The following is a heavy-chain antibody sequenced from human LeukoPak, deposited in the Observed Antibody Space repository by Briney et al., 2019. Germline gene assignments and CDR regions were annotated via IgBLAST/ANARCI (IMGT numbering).Heavy chain of an antibody. CDR2: INHSGST. J-gene: IGHJ6*03. CDR3: ARGTLHSGSYLYYYYMDV. V-gene: IGHV4-34*01. CDR1: GGSISSYY. D-gene: IGHD1-26*01. Sequence: SETLSLTCTVSGGSISSYYWSWIRQPPGKGLEWIGEINHSGSTNYNPSLKSRVTISGDTSKNQFSLRLSSVTAADTAVYYCARGTLHSGSYLYYYYMDVWGKGTTVTVSS.